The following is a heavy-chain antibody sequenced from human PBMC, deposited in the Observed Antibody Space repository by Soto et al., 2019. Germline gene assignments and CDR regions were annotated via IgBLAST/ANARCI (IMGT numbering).Heavy chain of an antibody. CDR1: GGSISSYY. J-gene: IGHJ4*02. Sequence: SETLSLTCTVSGGSISSYYWSWIRQPPGKGLEWIGYIYYSGSTNYNPSLKSRVTISVDTSKNQFSLKLSSVTAADTAVYYCARLPSSGWFAFDYWGQGTLVTVSS. D-gene: IGHD6-19*01. V-gene: IGHV4-59*08. CDR3: ARLPSSGWFAFDY. CDR2: IYYSGST.